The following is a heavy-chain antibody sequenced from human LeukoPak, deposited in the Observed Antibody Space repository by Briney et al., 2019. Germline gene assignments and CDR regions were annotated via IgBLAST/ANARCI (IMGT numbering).Heavy chain of an antibody. D-gene: IGHD3-9*01. CDR1: CGSISHSSYD. Sequence: SETLSLTRTVSCGSISHSSYDWGWIRHPPGKGLEWIGRNYYCWSTYYKPSLTSRVTISVDTSKNQFSLKLSSVTAADTAVYYCARATITYYDILTGPRGVYYYYYYMDVWGKGTTVTVSS. CDR2: NYYCWST. J-gene: IGHJ6*03. CDR3: ARATITYYDILTGPRGVYYYYYYMDV. V-gene: IGHV4-39*07.